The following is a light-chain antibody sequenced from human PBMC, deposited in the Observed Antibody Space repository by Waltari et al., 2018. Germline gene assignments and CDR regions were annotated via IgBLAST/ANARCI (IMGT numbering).Light chain of an antibody. CDR2: GNN. Sequence: QSVLTQPPSVSGTPGQRVTISCSGSTPNIGAGHDLPWSQHLPGTAPKLRIYGNNNRPSGVPDRFSGSKSGTSASLAITGLQADDEADYFCQSFDNMLSGGVVFGGGTKLAVL. V-gene: IGLV1-40*01. CDR1: TPNIGAGHD. J-gene: IGLJ2*01. CDR3: QSFDNMLSGGVV.